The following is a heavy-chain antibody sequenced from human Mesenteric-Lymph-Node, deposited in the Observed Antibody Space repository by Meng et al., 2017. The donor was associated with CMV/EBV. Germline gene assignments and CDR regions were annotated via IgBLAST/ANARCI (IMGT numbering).Heavy chain of an antibody. J-gene: IGHJ5*02. CDR3: AREGGSGSSGNWFDP. V-gene: IGHV1-69*10. CDR2: IIPILGIA. Sequence: SGGTFSSYAISWVRQAPGQGLEWMGGIIPILGIANYAQKFQGRVTITADKSTSTAYMELSSLRSEDTAVYYCAREGGSGSSGNWFDPWGQGTLVTVSS. CDR1: GGTFSSYA. D-gene: IGHD3-10*01.